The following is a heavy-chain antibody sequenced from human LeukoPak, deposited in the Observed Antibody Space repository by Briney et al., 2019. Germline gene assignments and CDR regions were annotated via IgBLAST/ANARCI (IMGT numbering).Heavy chain of an antibody. CDR3: AKRDSGYYQFDY. J-gene: IGHJ4*02. Sequence: GASVKVSCKASGYTFTRYAMNWVRQAPGQGLEWMGWINTNTGNPTYAQGFTGWFVFSLDISVSTAYLQISSLKAEDTAVYYCAKRDSGYYQFDYWGQGTLVTVSS. CDR2: INTNTGNP. CDR1: GYTFTRYA. V-gene: IGHV7-4-1*02. D-gene: IGHD3-22*01.